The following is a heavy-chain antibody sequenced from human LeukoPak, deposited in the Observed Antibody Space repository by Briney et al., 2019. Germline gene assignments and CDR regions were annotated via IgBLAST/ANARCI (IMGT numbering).Heavy chain of an antibody. CDR3: ATEVKAAAGIDTGSYYYNGMDV. CDR1: GFSFYTYG. Sequence: GGSLRLSCAVSGFSFYTYGIHWVRHAPGKGLEWVAVIWNDGSSKYYADSVKGRFTISRDNSKNTLYLQMNSLRTEDTAVYFCATEVKAAAGIDTGSYYYNGMDVWGQGTTVTVSS. V-gene: IGHV3-33*01. J-gene: IGHJ6*02. D-gene: IGHD6-13*01. CDR2: IWNDGSSK.